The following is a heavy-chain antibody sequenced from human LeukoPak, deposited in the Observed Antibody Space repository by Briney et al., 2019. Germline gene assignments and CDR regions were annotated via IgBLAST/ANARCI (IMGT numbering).Heavy chain of an antibody. D-gene: IGHD5-18*01. Sequence: ASVKVSCKASGYTFTSYDINWVRQATGQGLEWMGWMNPNSGNTGYAQKFQGRVTMTRNTSISTAYMELSSLRSEDTAVYYCASGYSYDQFFPDYWGQGTLVTVSS. CDR1: GYTFTSYD. CDR3: ASGYSYDQFFPDY. CDR2: MNPNSGNT. J-gene: IGHJ4*02. V-gene: IGHV1-8*01.